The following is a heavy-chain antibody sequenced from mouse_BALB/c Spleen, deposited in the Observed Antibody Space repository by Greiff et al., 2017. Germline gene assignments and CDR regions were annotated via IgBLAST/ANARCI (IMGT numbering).Heavy chain of an antibody. CDR2: IRNKANGYTT. J-gene: IGHJ4*01. V-gene: IGHV7-3*02. CDR3: ARDGGSRYAMDY. CDR1: GFTFTDYY. D-gene: IGHD1-1*02. Sequence: EVMLVESGGGLVQPGGSLRLSCATSGFTFTDYYMSWVRQPPGKALEWLGFIRNKANGYTTEYSASVKGRFTISRDNSQSILYLQMNTLRAEDSATYYCARDGGSRYAMDYWGQGTSVTVSS.